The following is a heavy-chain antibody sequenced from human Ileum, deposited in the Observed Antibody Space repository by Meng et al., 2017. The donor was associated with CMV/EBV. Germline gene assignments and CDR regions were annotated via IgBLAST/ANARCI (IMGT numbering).Heavy chain of an antibody. Sequence: ASVKVSCKTSGYTFTTYGIDWVRQAPGQGLEWMGWMNPNSGNTGYAEKFQGRVTLTRDTSISTAYMEVSSLRSDDTAVYYCARSTSMLPGINYYGMDVWGQGTTVTVSS. D-gene: IGHD3-16*01. CDR3: ARSTSMLPGINYYGMDV. J-gene: IGHJ6*02. V-gene: IGHV1-8*02. CDR2: MNPNSGNT. CDR1: GYTFTTYG.